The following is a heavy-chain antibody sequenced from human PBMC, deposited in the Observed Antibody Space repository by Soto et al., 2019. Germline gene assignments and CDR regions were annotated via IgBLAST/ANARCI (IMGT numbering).Heavy chain of an antibody. CDR2: ISYDGSNK. D-gene: IGHD6-6*01. CDR1: GFTFSSYG. CDR3: AKDLRSSSSGNWFDP. J-gene: IGHJ5*02. Sequence: QVQLVESGGGVVQPGRSLRLSCAASGFTFSSYGMHWVRQAPGKGLEWVAVISYDGSNKYYADSVKGRFTISRDNSKNTLYLQMNSLRAEDTAVYYCAKDLRSSSSGNWFDPWGQGTPGHRLL. V-gene: IGHV3-30*18.